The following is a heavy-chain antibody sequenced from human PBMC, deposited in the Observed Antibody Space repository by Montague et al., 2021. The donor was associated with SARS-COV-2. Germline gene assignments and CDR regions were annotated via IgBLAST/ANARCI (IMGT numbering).Heavy chain of an antibody. CDR3: ARLVYDILSGYYTYWYFDV. J-gene: IGHJ2*01. D-gene: IGHD3-9*01. CDR2: IYYGGST. V-gene: IGHV4-39*02. Sequence: SETLSLTCTVSGGSISSSSYYWGWLRQPPGKGLGWIGSIYYGGSTYYNPSLRRRVTISVDTSKNHFSLKLSAVTAAATAVYYCARLVYDILSGYYTYWYFDVWGRGTLVTVSS. CDR1: GGSISSSSYY.